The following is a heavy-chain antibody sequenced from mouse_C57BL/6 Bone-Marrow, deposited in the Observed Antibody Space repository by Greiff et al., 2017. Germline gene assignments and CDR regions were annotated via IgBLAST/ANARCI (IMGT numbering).Heavy chain of an antibody. CDR2: ISSGGSYT. V-gene: IGHV5-6*02. J-gene: IGHJ1*03. Sequence: VVESGGDLVKPGGSLKLSCAASGFTFSSYGMSWVRQTPDKRLEWVATISSGGSYTYYPDSVKGRFTISRDNAKNTLYLQMSSLKSEDTAMYYCARRGDGRDWYFDVWGTGTTVTVSS. CDR3: ARRGDGRDWYFDV. CDR1: GFTFSSYG.